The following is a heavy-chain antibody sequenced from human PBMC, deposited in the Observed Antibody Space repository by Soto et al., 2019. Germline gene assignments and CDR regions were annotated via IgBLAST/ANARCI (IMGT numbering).Heavy chain of an antibody. V-gene: IGHV3-23*01. D-gene: IGHD2-2*01. CDR2: ISGSGGST. Sequence: GGSLRLSCAASGFTFSSYAMSWVRQAPGKGLEWVSAISGSGGSTYYADSVKGRFTISRDNSKNTLYLQMNSLRAEDTAVSDCAKWPGDIVVVPAAIAYYYYYMDVWGKGTTVTVSS. CDR3: AKWPGDIVVVPAAIAYYYYYMDV. CDR1: GFTFSSYA. J-gene: IGHJ6*03.